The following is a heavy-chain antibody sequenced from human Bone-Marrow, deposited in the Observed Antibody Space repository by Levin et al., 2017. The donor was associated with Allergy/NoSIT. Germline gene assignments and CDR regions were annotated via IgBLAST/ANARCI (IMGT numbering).Heavy chain of an antibody. D-gene: IGHD3-22*01. CDR1: GFTFSSYS. Sequence: GESLKISCAASGFTFSSYSMYWVRQAPGKGLEWVSYISSSSSTIYYADSVKGRFTISRDNAKNSLYLQMNSLRAEDTAVYYCARDMKDYYDSSGYSDYWGQGTLVTVSS. J-gene: IGHJ4*02. CDR3: ARDMKDYYDSSGYSDY. V-gene: IGHV3-48*04. CDR2: ISSSSSTI.